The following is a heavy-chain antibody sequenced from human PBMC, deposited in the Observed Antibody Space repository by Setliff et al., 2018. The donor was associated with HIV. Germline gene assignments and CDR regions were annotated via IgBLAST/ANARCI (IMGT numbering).Heavy chain of an antibody. CDR2: IYHFGNT. V-gene: IGHV4-59*01. CDR1: GASISSYY. CDR3: ARLTYCDPNCQSVGIGRAAFDI. D-gene: IGHD3-16*01. Sequence: PSETLSLTCTVSGASISSYYWTWIRQPPGKGLEYIGYIYHFGNTNYNPSLKSRVTMSVDTSRNRVSLKLSSVTAADTAVYYCARLTYCDPNCQSVGIGRAAFDIWGQGTRVTVSS. J-gene: IGHJ3*02.